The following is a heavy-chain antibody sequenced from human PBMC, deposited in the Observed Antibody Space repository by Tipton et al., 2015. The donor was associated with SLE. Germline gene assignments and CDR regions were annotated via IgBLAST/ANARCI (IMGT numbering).Heavy chain of an antibody. Sequence: TLSLTCTVSGGSMSSYYWSWIRQPPGKGLEYIGYIYYSGSTNYNPSLKSRVTISVDTSKNQFSLKLSSVTAADTAVYYCATGKGDYFDYWGQGTLVTVSS. D-gene: IGHD4-23*01. CDR1: GGSMSSYY. CDR3: ATGKGDYFDY. CDR2: IYYSGST. J-gene: IGHJ4*02. V-gene: IGHV4-59*12.